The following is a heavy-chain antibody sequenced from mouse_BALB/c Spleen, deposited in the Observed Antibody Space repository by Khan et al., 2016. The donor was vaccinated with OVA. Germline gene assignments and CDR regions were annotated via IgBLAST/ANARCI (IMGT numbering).Heavy chain of an antibody. CDR2: IPYSGFT. V-gene: IGHV3-2*02. J-gene: IGHJ2*01. CDR1: GYSITSGYA. D-gene: IGHD1-1*01. CDR3: GRRNDYGDYFDY. Sequence: VQLQQSGPGLVKPSPSLTLTCNATGYSITSGYAWYWIRQFPGNKLEWMGYIPYSGFTSYNQSLKSRISFTRDKSKNQFFLQLNSVTSEDSASYCYGRRNDYGDYFDYGGQGTTLTVSS.